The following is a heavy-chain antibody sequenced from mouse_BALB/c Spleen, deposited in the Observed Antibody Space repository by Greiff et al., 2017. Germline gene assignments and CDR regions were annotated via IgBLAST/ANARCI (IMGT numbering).Heavy chain of an antibody. CDR3: AKHTRGSSYWYFDV. CDR2: IWGGGST. D-gene: IGHD1-1*01. Sequence: VKLMESGPGLVAPSQSLSITCTVSGFSLTDYGVSWIRQPPGKGLEWLGVIWGGGSTYYNSALKSRLSISKDNSKSQVFLKMNSLQTDDTAMYYCAKHTRGSSYWYFDVWGAGTTVTVSS. V-gene: IGHV2-6-5*01. J-gene: IGHJ1*01. CDR1: GFSLTDYG.